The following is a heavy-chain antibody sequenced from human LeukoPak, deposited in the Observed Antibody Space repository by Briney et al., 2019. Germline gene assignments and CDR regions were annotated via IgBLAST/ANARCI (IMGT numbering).Heavy chain of an antibody. CDR1: GFTFSSYW. Sequence: GGSLRLSCAASGFTFSSYWMHWVRQVPGKGLVWVSRINPGGGSTAYADSVRGRFTISRDNAKNTLYLQMNSLRADDTAVYYCARSNQADDYWGQGTLVTVSS. J-gene: IGHJ4*02. CDR3: ARSNQADDY. D-gene: IGHD4-11*01. CDR2: INPGGGST. V-gene: IGHV3-74*01.